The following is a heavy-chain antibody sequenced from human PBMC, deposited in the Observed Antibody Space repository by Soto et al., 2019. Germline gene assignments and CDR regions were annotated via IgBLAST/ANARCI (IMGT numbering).Heavy chain of an antibody. CDR3: TRTKYNRAGYELYFDS. CDR1: ENTFGDFF. Sequence: QMQLVQSGAEVKKPGASVRVSCKALENTFGDFFIHWVRQAPGQGLEWMGWINPKTGTTNYNQKFQGRVTLTRDTSIDTAYMDLSSLRNDDTAVFFCTRTKYNRAGYELYFDSWGQGTLVAVSS. J-gene: IGHJ4*02. V-gene: IGHV1-2*02. CDR2: INPKTGTT. D-gene: IGHD1-20*01.